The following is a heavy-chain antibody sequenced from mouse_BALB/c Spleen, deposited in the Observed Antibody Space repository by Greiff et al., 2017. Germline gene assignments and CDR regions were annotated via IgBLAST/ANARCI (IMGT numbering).Heavy chain of an antibody. CDR2: ISSGGST. CDR3: ARDRYDVSWFAY. CDR1: GFTFSSYA. V-gene: IGHV5-6-5*01. D-gene: IGHD2-14*01. Sequence: DVKLVESGGGLVKPGGSLKLSCAASGFTFSSYAMSWVRQTPEKRLEWVASISSGGSTYYPDSVKGRFTISRDNARNILYLQMSSLRSEDTAMYYCARDRYDVSWFAYWGQGTLVTVSA. J-gene: IGHJ3*01.